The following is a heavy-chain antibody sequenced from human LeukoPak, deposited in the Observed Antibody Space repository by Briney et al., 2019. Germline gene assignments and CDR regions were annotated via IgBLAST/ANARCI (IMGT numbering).Heavy chain of an antibody. V-gene: IGHV4-59*11. J-gene: IGHJ6*03. CDR2: IYYSGST. CDR1: GGSISSHY. Sequence: PSETLSLTCTVSGGSISSHYWSWIRQPPGKGLEWIGYIYYSGSTNYNPSLKSRVTISVDTSRNQSSLKLSSVTAADSAVDYCATRTGYLNYYYYYYMDVWGNGTTVTVSS. CDR3: ATRTGYLNYYYYYYMDV. D-gene: IGHD3/OR15-3a*01.